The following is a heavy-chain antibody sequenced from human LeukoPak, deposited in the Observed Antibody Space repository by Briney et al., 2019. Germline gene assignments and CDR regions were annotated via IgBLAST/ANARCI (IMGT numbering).Heavy chain of an antibody. CDR1: GYTLTELS. D-gene: IGHD3-10*01. J-gene: IGHJ4*02. Sequence: ASVKVSRKVSGYTLTELSMHWVRQAPGKGLEWMGGFDPEDGETIYAQKFQGRVTMTEDTSTDTAYMELSSLRSEDTAVYYCATDLKTYYYGSGSYPYAGYWGQGTLVTVSS. CDR3: ATDLKTYYYGSGSYPYAGY. V-gene: IGHV1-24*01. CDR2: FDPEDGET.